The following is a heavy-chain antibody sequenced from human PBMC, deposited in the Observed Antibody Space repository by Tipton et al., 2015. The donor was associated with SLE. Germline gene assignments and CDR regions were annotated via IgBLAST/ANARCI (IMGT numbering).Heavy chain of an antibody. Sequence: SLRLSCAASGFTFSTYSMNWVRQAPGKGLEWVSSISSSSTYIYYADSVKGRFTISRDNAKNSLYLQMNSLRAEDTAVYYCARDTYYDFWSGYRSYYYMDVWGKGTTVTVSS. J-gene: IGHJ6*03. CDR3: ARDTYYDFWSGYRSYYYMDV. CDR1: GFTFSTYS. D-gene: IGHD3-3*01. V-gene: IGHV3-21*01. CDR2: ISSSSTYI.